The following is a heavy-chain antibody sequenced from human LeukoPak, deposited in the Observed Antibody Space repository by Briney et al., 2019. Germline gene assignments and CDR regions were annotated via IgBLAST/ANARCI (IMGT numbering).Heavy chain of an antibody. CDR1: GFTFSTYA. D-gene: IGHD1-26*01. J-gene: IGHJ4*02. V-gene: IGHV3-23*01. CDR2: ISGSGGGT. Sequence: GGSLRLSCAASGFTFSTYAMSWVRQAPGKGLEWVSLISGSGGGTYYANSVKGRFTISRDNSKNTLYLQMNSLRTEDTAVYYCVKERATTTTFDYWGQGTLVTVSS. CDR3: VKERATTTTFDY.